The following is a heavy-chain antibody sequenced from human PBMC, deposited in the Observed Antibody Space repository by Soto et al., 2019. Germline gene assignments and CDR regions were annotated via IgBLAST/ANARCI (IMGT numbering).Heavy chain of an antibody. J-gene: IGHJ4*02. Sequence: QVQLVQSGAEVKKPGSSVKVSCKASGGTFSSYTISWVRQAPGQGLEWMGRIIPILGIANYAQKFQGRVTITADKSTSTAYIELSSLRSEDTVLYYCLTIPHYWAQGTLVTVSS. CDR3: LTIPHY. D-gene: IGHD4-17*01. CDR2: IIPILGIA. V-gene: IGHV1-69*02. CDR1: GGTFSSYT.